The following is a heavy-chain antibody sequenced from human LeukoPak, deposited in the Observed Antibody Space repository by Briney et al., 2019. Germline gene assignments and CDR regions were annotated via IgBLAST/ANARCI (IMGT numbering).Heavy chain of an antibody. CDR1: GGSISSYY. V-gene: IGHV4-59*01. D-gene: IGHD6-19*01. J-gene: IGHJ6*03. CDR3: ARIIAVAPDYYYYYMDA. CDR2: IFYSGDT. Sequence: SETLSLTCTVSGGSISSYYWSWIRQPPGKGLDWIGYIFYSGDTNYTPSLKSRVTMSVDTSKNQFSLRLNSVTAADTAVYYCARIIAVAPDYYYYYMDAWGKGTTVTVSS.